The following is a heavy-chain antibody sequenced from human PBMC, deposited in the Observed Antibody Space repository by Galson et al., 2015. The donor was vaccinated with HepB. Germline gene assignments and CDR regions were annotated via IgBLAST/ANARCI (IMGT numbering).Heavy chain of an antibody. CDR2: ISAYNGNT. CDR3: AGERGGIAADKGEDFDY. V-gene: IGHV1-18*01. D-gene: IGHD6-13*01. Sequence: SVKVSCKASGYTFTSYGISWVRQAPGQGLEWMGWISAYNGNTNYAQKLQGRVTMTTDTSTSTAYMELSSLRSEDTAVYYCAGERGGIAADKGEDFDYWGQGTLVTVSS. CDR1: GYTFTSYG. J-gene: IGHJ4*02.